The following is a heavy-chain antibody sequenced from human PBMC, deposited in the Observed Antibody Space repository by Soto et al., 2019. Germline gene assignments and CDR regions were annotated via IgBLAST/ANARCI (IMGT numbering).Heavy chain of an antibody. CDR2: IYYSGST. J-gene: IGHJ4*02. V-gene: IGHV4-59*01. CDR3: AATPRY. D-gene: IGHD2-15*01. Sequence: QVQLQESGPGLVKPSETLSLTCSVSGGSTSSYYWSWIRQPPGKGLEWIGYIYYSGSTDYSPSIKIPVPMSIVTSQHQVSLKLTSVTTADTALYYCAATPRYWGQGTLVTVSS. CDR1: GGSTSSYY.